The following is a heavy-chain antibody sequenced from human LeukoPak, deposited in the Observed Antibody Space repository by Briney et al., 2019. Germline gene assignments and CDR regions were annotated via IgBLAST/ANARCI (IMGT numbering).Heavy chain of an antibody. V-gene: IGHV3-30*04. Sequence: LSLTCAVYGGSFSGNNWNWIRQPPGKGLEWVAVISFDGTDAFYADSVKGRFTISRDNYKNTLYLQMNSLRADDTAVYYCARARAPVTRISSFDIWGQGTMVTVSS. CDR1: GGSFSGNN. CDR3: ARARAPVTRISSFDI. J-gene: IGHJ3*02. D-gene: IGHD4-17*01. CDR2: ISFDGTDA.